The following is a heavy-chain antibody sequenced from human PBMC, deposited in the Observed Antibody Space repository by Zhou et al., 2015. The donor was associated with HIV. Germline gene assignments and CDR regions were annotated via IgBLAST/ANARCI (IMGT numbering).Heavy chain of an antibody. CDR2: IIPIFGTA. CDR3: ARGLSGVMITPVDYYYYMDV. D-gene: IGHD3-16*01. Sequence: QVQLVQSGAEVKKPGSSVKVSCKASGGTFSSYAISWVRQAPGQGLEWMGGIIPIFGTANYAQKFQGRVTITADESTSTAYMELSSLRSEDTAVYYCARGLSGVMITPVDYYYYMDVWGKGTTVTVSS. J-gene: IGHJ6*03. V-gene: IGHV1-69*12. CDR1: GGTFSSYA.